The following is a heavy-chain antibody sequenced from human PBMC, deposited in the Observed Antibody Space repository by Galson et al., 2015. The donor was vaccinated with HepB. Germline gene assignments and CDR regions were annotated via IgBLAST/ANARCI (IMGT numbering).Heavy chain of an antibody. D-gene: IGHD3-3*02. CDR2: ISSSSSYI. Sequence: SLRLSCAASGFTFSSYSMNWVRQAPGKGLEWVSSISSSSSYIYYADSVKGRFTISRDNAKNSLYLQMNSLRAEDTAVYYCARVRGLAYYFDYWGQGTLVTVSS. J-gene: IGHJ4*02. V-gene: IGHV3-21*01. CDR1: GFTFSSYS. CDR3: ARVRGLAYYFDY.